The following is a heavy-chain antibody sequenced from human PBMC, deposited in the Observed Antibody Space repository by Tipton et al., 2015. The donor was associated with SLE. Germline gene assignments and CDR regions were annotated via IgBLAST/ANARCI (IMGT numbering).Heavy chain of an antibody. Sequence: QLVQSGGEVKKAGASVTVACKASGYTFTDFGITWVRQAPGQGLEWMGWISGYNGNINYAQKLLGRVTMTTDTSTSTAYMELRSLRSDDTAVYYCARDTSLRFLEWISIDYWGQGTLVTVSS. J-gene: IGHJ4*02. CDR3: ARDTSLRFLEWISIDY. D-gene: IGHD3-3*01. CDR2: ISGYNGNI. V-gene: IGHV1-18*01. CDR1: GYTFTDFG.